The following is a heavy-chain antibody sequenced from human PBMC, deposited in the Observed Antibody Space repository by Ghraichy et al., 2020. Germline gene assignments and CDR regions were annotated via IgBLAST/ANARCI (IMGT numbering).Heavy chain of an antibody. CDR3: ASSLSVAGTGALVY. J-gene: IGHJ4*02. D-gene: IGHD6-19*01. CDR1: GDSVSSNSVA. CDR2: TYYRSKWYN. V-gene: IGHV6-1*01. Sequence: SQTLSLTCAISGDSVSSNSVAWNWIRQSPSRGLEWLGRTYYRSKWYNDYAVSVKSRITINPDTSKNQFSLRVNSVTPEDTAVYYCASSLSVAGTGALVYLGQGTLVTVSS.